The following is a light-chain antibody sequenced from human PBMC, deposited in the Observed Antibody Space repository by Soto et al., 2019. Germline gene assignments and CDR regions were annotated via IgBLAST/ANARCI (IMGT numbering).Light chain of an antibody. CDR2: EVS. Sequence: QSVLTQPASVSGSPGQSITISCTGTSSDVGGYNYVSWFQQHPGKAPKLKIYEVSNRPSGVSNRFSGSKSGYTASLTISELQAEAEADYYCTSFTSSSTWVFGGGTQLTVL. CDR3: TSFTSSSTWV. CDR1: SSDVGGYNY. V-gene: IGLV2-14*03. J-gene: IGLJ3*02.